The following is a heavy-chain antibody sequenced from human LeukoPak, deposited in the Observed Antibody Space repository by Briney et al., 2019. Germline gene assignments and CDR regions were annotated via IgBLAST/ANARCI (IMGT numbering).Heavy chain of an antibody. CDR1: GYTFTSYG. CDR2: ISAYNGNT. Sequence: ASVKVSCKASGYTFTSYGISWVRQAPGQGLEWMGWISAYNGNTNYAQKLQGRVTMTTDTSTSTAYMELRSLRSDDTAVYYCARGLEWLTRRHNWFDPWGQGTLVTVSS. J-gene: IGHJ5*02. D-gene: IGHD3-3*01. V-gene: IGHV1-18*01. CDR3: ARGLEWLTRRHNWFDP.